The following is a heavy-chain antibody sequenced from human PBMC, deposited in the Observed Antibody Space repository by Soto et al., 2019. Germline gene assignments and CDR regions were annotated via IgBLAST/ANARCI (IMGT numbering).Heavy chain of an antibody. J-gene: IGHJ4*02. Sequence: QVQLVESGGGLVMPGESLRLSCAASGFTFSDHYMSWIRQAPGKGLEWVSYISSSGNSMYYADSEKGRFTVSRDNAENSLYLQMNSLRAEDTAVYYCARRAASGRHFDHWGQGTLVSVSS. CDR2: ISSSGNSM. D-gene: IGHD6-13*01. V-gene: IGHV3-11*01. CDR1: GFTFSDHY. CDR3: ARRAASGRHFDH.